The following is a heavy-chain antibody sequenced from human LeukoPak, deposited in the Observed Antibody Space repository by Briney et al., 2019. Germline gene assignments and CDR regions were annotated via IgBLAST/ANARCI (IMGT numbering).Heavy chain of an antibody. Sequence: KPGGSLRLSCAASGFTFSSYSMNWVRQAPGKGLEWVSSISSSSSYIYYADSVKGRFTISRDNAKNSLYLQMNSLRAEDTAVYYCARVRYCTNGVCFNFDYWGQGTLVTVSS. V-gene: IGHV3-21*01. D-gene: IGHD2-8*01. CDR3: ARVRYCTNGVCFNFDY. CDR1: GFTFSSYS. CDR2: ISSSSSYI. J-gene: IGHJ4*02.